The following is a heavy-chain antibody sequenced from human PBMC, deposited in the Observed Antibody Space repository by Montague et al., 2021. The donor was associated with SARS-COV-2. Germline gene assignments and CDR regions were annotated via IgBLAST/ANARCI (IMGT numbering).Heavy chain of an antibody. V-gene: IGHV3-53*01. Sequence: SLRLSCAASGFTVSSNYMSWVRQAPGKGLEWVSIIYSGGTTYYADSVKGRFTISRDNFKNSLYLQMNSLRAEDTAVYYCARGSSGGDFVIRSGMDVWGQGTTVTVSS. J-gene: IGHJ6*02. CDR3: ARGSSGGDFVIRSGMDV. CDR1: GFTVSSNY. D-gene: IGHD2-21*01. CDR2: IYSGGTT.